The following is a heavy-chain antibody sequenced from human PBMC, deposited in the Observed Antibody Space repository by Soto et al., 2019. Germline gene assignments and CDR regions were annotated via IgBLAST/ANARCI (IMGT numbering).Heavy chain of an antibody. J-gene: IGHJ6*02. CDR2: ISWNSGTI. D-gene: IGHD6-13*01. V-gene: IGHV3-9*01. CDR3: AKDMRGGSSSSRYYYGLDV. Sequence: GGSLRLSCAASGFTFDDYAMHWVRRAPGKGLEWVSGISWNSGTIVYADSVKGRFTISRDNAKNSLYLQMNSLRGEDTALYYCAKDMRGGSSSSRYYYGLDVWGQGTTVTVSS. CDR1: GFTFDDYA.